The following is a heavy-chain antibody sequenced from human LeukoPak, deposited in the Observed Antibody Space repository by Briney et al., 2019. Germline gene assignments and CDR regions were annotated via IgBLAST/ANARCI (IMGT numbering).Heavy chain of an antibody. CDR3: AKASEIGQWPHNYFDY. CDR2: IRNDGSNK. Sequence: GGSLRLSCAASGFIFSSYGMHWVRQAPGKGLEWVAFIRNDGSNKYYADSVKGRFTISRDNSKNTLYLQMNSLRAEDTAVYYCAKASEIGQWPHNYFDYWGQGTLVTVSS. V-gene: IGHV3-30*02. CDR1: GFIFSSYG. J-gene: IGHJ4*02. D-gene: IGHD6-19*01.